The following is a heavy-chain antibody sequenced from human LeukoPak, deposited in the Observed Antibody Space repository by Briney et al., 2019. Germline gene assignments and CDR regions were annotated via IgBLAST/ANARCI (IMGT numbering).Heavy chain of an antibody. CDR2: IYPGDSDT. Sequence: GESLKISCKGSGYSFTNYWIGWVRQMPGKGLEWMGFIYPGDSDTTYSPSFQGQVTISADKSISTAYLQWSSLKASDTAMYYCARPSYSSGWIFDYWGQGTLVTVSS. J-gene: IGHJ4*02. CDR1: GYSFTNYW. V-gene: IGHV5-51*01. D-gene: IGHD6-19*01. CDR3: ARPSYSSGWIFDY.